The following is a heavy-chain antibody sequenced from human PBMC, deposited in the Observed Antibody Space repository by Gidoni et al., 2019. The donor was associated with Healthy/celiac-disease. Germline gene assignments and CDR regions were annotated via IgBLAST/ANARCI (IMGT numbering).Heavy chain of an antibody. CDR2: IYYSGST. Sequence: HPQPQVSVPGLVKPSETLSLPCTVSGGSISSSSYYWGSIRQPPGKGLGWIGSIYYSGSTYYNPSLKSRVTISVDTSKNQFSLKLSSVTAADTAVYYCAREVGYDSSGYYDYWGQGTLVTVSS. D-gene: IGHD3-22*01. CDR3: AREVGYDSSGYYDY. CDR1: GGSISSSSYY. V-gene: IGHV4-39*07. J-gene: IGHJ4*02.